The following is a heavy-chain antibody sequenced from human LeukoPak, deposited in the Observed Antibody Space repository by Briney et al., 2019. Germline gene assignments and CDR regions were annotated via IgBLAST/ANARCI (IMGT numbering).Heavy chain of an antibody. J-gene: IGHJ4*02. D-gene: IGHD5-18*01. CDR2: ISSNGGST. CDR1: GFTFSSYA. V-gene: IGHV3-64*01. Sequence: PGGSLRLSCAASGFTFSSYAMHWVRQAPGKGLEYVSAISSNGGSTYYANSVKGRFTISRDNSKNTLYLQMGSLRAEDMAVYYCARAYSRYSYASGYWGQGTLVTVSS. CDR3: ARAYSRYSYASGY.